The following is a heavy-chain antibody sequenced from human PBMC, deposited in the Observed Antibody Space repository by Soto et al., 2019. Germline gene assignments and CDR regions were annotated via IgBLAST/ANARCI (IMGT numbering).Heavy chain of an antibody. CDR2: IYWKSERI. CDR3: VKDVAPGGLDY. Sequence: VQLVESGGGLVQPGRSLRLSCTTSGFPTNDRAMHWIRQAPGKGLEWVSGIYWKSERIDYADSVKGRFTISRDNAGISLYLQMNSLREEYTAVYYCVKDVAPGGLDYWGQGALVTVSA. CDR1: GFPTNDRA. J-gene: IGHJ4*02. D-gene: IGHD2-15*01. V-gene: IGHV3-9*02.